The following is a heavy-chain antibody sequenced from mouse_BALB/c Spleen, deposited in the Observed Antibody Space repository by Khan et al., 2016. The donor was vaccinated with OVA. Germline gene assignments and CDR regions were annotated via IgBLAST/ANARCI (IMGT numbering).Heavy chain of an antibody. CDR3: ARANYYGGSLYAMDY. D-gene: IGHD1-1*01. CDR1: GYTFTSYW. V-gene: IGHV1S41*01. J-gene: IGHJ4*01. Sequence: DLVKPGASVKLSCKASGYTFTSYWINWIKQRPGQGLEWIGRIGPGSGSTSYNEMFTGKATLTVDTTSSTAYIQLSSLTSEDSAVYFCARANYYGGSLYAMDYWGQGTSVTVSS. CDR2: IGPGSGST.